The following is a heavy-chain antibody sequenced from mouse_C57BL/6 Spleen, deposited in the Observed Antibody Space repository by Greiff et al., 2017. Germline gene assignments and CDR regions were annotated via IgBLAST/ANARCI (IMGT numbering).Heavy chain of an antibody. J-gene: IGHJ1*03. CDR3: TSDYYGSSHWYFDV. CDR2: IDPENGDT. Sequence: VQLQQSGAELVRPGASVKLSCTASGFNIKDDYMHWVKQRPEQGLEWIGWIDPENGDTEYASKFQGKATIPADTSSNTAYLQLSSLTSEDTAVYYCTSDYYGSSHWYFDVWGTGTTVTVSS. D-gene: IGHD1-1*01. V-gene: IGHV14-4*01. CDR1: GFNIKDDY.